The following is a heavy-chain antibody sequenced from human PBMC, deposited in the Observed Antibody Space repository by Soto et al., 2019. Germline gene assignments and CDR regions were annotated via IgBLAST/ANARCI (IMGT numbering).Heavy chain of an antibody. CDR3: ARDLGPPNWFDS. V-gene: IGHV1-18*01. J-gene: IGHJ5*01. CDR2: ISGYNGNT. Sequence: QVQLVQSGAEMKQPGASVKVSCKTSGYAFSGYRLIWVRQGPGQGLEWMGWISGYNGNTDYAQKFQGRVTMTTDTSTRTAYMELRSLRSDDTAVYYCARDLGPPNWFDSWGQGTLVTVSS. CDR1: GYAFSGYR. D-gene: IGHD2-8*01.